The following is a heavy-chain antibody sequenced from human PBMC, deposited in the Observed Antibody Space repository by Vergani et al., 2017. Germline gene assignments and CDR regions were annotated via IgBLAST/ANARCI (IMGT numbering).Heavy chain of an antibody. J-gene: IGHJ6*03. CDR1: GGPFTSYH. CDR3: ARVNTETNGHLYYYYYMDV. CDR2: IDHTGRP. V-gene: IGHV4-34*01. D-gene: IGHD4-11*01. Sequence: QVQLQQWGGGLLKPSETLSLTCVVNGGPFTSYHWTWIRQSPGEGLEWVGDIDHTGRPDYNPPLKSRLTMSVEKSRNQFSLTLNSVTATDMAIYFCARVNTETNGHLYYYYYMDVWGQGTAVTVS.